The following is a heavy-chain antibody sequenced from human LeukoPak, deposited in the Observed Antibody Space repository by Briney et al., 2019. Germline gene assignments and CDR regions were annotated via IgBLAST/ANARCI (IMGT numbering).Heavy chain of an antibody. CDR3: ARDQDYQIDY. CDR2: INPNSGGT. J-gene: IGHJ4*02. D-gene: IGHD2-2*01. Sequence: ASVKVSCKASGYTFTGYHIHWVRQAPGQGLEWMGWINPNSGGTNYAQKFQGRVTMTRDTSISTAYMELSRLRSDDTAVYYCARDQDYQIDYWGQGTLVTVSS. CDR1: GYTFTGYH. V-gene: IGHV1-2*02.